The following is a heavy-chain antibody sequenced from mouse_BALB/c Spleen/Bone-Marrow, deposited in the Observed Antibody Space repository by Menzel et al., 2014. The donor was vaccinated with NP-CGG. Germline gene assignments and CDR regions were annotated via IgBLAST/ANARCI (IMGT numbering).Heavy chain of an antibody. CDR3: ARPRYPFYAMDS. J-gene: IGHJ4*01. D-gene: IGHD2-14*01. Sequence: EVQLVESGGGLVQPGGSLKLSCAASGFTFNSNTMSWVRQTPEKRLEWVAYITNGGGATYYLDTVKGRFTISSDSAKNTLYLQMSSLKSEDTAMYYCARPRYPFYAMDSWGQGTSVTVSS. V-gene: IGHV5-12-2*01. CDR1: GFTFNSNT. CDR2: ITNGGGAT.